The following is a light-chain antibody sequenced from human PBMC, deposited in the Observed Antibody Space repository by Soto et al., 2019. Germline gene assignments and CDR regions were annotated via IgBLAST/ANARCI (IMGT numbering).Light chain of an antibody. CDR2: EVS. V-gene: IGLV2-23*02. CDR3: CSYADSNIVI. CDR1: SSDVGSYNF. J-gene: IGLJ2*01. Sequence: QSALTQPASVSGSPGQSITISCIGTSSDVGSYNFVSWYQQYPGKAPKVMIHEVSKRPSGVSNRFSGSKSGNTASLTISGLQAEDEADYYCCSYADSNIVIFGGGTKLTVL.